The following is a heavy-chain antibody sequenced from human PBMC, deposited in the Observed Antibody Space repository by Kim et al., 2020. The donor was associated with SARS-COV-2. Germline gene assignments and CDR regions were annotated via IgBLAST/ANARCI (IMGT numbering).Heavy chain of an antibody. D-gene: IGHD5-12*01. V-gene: IGHV3-11*01. Sequence: ADSMKGRCTITRDNAKNSLYLQMNSLRAEDTAVYYCARGCRWLQLNYFDYWGQGTLVTVSS. J-gene: IGHJ4*02. CDR3: ARGCRWLQLNYFDY.